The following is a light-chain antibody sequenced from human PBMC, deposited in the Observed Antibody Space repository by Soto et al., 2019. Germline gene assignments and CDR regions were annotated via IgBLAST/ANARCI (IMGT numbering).Light chain of an antibody. CDR2: WAS. V-gene: IGKV4-1*01. CDR1: QSVLYSSNNKNC. CDR3: QQYYSTPPT. J-gene: IGKJ5*01. Sequence: DILMTQSPDSLAVSLGERATINCKSSQSVLYSSNNKNCLAWYQQKPGQPPKLLIYWASTRESGVPDRFSGSGSGADFTLTISSLQAEDVAVYYCQQYYSTPPTFGQGTRLEIK.